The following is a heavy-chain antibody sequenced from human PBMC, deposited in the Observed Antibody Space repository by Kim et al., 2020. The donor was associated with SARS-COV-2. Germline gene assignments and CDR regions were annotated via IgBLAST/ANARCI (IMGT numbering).Heavy chain of an antibody. Sequence: GGSLRLSCAASGFSFSAYGMTWVRQTPGKGLEWVSYITGDGRTTYYPDSFKGRFIISRDNAKNTLYLRLNNLTAEDTALYYCAKVYSTTWGFDQWGQGALVTVSS. CDR3: AKVYSTTWGFDQ. CDR2: ITGDGRTT. CDR1: GFSFSAYG. D-gene: IGHD7-27*01. V-gene: IGHV3-23*01. J-gene: IGHJ4*02.